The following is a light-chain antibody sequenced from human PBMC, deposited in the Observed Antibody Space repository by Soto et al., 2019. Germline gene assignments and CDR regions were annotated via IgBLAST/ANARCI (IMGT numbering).Light chain of an antibody. CDR1: SGHSSYT. CDR3: AAWDDSLSGRV. V-gene: IGLV4-69*01. CDR2: VNSDGSH. J-gene: IGLJ3*02. Sequence: QLVLTQSPSASASLGASVKLTCTLSSGHSSYTIAWHQQQPQKGPRYLMKVNSDGSHSKGDGIPDRFSGSSSGAERYLTISSLQSEDEADYYCAAWDDSLSGRVFGGGTKLTVL.